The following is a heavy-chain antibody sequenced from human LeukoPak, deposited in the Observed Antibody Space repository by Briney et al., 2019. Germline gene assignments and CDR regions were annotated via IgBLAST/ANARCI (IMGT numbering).Heavy chain of an antibody. Sequence: SETLSLTCAVYGGSFSGYYWSWVRQPPGKGLEWIAEIYHSGSTNYNPSLKSRVTISVDTSKNQFSLKLSSVTAADTAVYYCARYLDYGGNSRVFQHWGQGTLVTVSS. CDR3: ARYLDYGGNSRVFQH. J-gene: IGHJ1*01. V-gene: IGHV4-34*01. CDR1: GGSFSGYY. CDR2: IYHSGST. D-gene: IGHD4-23*01.